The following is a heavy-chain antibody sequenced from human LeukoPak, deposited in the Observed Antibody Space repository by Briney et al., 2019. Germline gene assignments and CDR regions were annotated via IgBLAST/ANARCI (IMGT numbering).Heavy chain of an antibody. CDR1: RFTFSSYA. CDR2: ISGSGGST. D-gene: IGHD3-22*01. V-gene: IGHV3-23*01. Sequence: PGGSLRLSCAASRFTFSSYAMSWVRQAPGKGLEWVSAISGSGGSTYYADSVKGRFTISRDNSKNTLYLQMNSLRAEDTAVYYCAKAGYYDSSGYYTVRGDYWGQGTLVTVSS. J-gene: IGHJ4*02. CDR3: AKAGYYDSSGYYTVRGDY.